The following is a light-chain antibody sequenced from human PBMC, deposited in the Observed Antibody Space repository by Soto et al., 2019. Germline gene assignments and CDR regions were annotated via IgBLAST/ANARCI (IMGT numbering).Light chain of an antibody. CDR3: QQYNGYPWT. CDR1: QSTSTW. Sequence: VHMTQSPSTLSASVGHRVTIACRASQSTSTWLAWYQQKPGQAPKLLIYKASSLESGVPSRFSGSGSGTEFNLTISSLQTDDFATYYCQQYNGYPWTFGQGTKVDIK. CDR2: KAS. J-gene: IGKJ1*01. V-gene: IGKV1-5*03.